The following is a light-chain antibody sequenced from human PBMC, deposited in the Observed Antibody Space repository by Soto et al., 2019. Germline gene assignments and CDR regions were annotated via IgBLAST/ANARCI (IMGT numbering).Light chain of an antibody. CDR3: GAWDSSLSAVV. J-gene: IGLJ2*01. CDR1: SSNIGNNY. CDR2: DNN. Sequence: QSVLTQPPSVSAAPGQKVTISCSGSSSNIGNNYVSWYQHLPGTAPKLLIYDNNNRPSGTPDRFSGSKSGTSATLGITGLQTGDEADYYCGAWDSSLSAVVFGGGTQLTVL. V-gene: IGLV1-51*01.